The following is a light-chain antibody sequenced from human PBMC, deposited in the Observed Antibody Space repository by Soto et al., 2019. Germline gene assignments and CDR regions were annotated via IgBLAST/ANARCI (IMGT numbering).Light chain of an antibody. CDR1: QSVSSSY. J-gene: IGKJ2*01. CDR3: QQFGTSLYT. Sequence: EIVLTQSPGTLSLSLGERATLSCRASQSVSSSYLAWYQQKPGQAPRLLIHDASSRATGIPDRFSGSGSGTDFTLTISRLAPEDFAVYYCQQFGTSLYTFGQGTKLEIK. V-gene: IGKV3-20*01. CDR2: DAS.